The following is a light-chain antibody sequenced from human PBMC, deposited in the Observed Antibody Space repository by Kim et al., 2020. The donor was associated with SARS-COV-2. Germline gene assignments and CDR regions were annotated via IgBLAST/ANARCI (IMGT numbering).Light chain of an antibody. CDR3: QAWDSGTVV. CDR2: EDK. J-gene: IGLJ2*01. CDR1: KLGDKY. Sequence: SYELTQPPSVSVSPGQTAIITCSGHKLGDKYASWYQQRPGQPPVLVIYEDKRRPSGIPERFSGSNSGNTATLTISVTQAIDEADYYCQAWDSGTVVFGGGTQLTV. V-gene: IGLV3-1*01.